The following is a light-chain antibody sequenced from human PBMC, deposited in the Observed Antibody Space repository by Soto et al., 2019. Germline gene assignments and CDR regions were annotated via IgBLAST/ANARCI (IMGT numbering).Light chain of an antibody. CDR1: ISDVGGSNF. CDR3: VSYTSSNNYV. V-gene: IGLV2-14*03. CDR2: DVA. J-gene: IGLJ1*01. Sequence: QSALTQPASVSESPGQSITISCTGTISDVGGSNFVSWYQQHPGKPPKLIIYDVANRPSGVSNRFSGSKSGSTASLIISRLQTEDEADYYCVSYTSSNNYVFGTGTKV.